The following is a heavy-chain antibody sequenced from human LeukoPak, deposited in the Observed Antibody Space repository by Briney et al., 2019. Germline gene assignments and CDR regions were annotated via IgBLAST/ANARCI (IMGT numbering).Heavy chain of an antibody. CDR2: IYYSGSA. J-gene: IGHJ4*02. CDR1: GGSISSSPYY. Sequence: SETLSLTCTVSGGSISSSPYYWGWIRQPPGKGLEWIGNIYYSGSAYYNPSLKTRVTISVDTSKNQFSLKLTSVTAADTAVYYCARHASVDGNWPRPLDYWGQGSLVTVSS. V-gene: IGHV4-39*01. CDR3: ARHASVDGNWPRPLDY. D-gene: IGHD6-19*01.